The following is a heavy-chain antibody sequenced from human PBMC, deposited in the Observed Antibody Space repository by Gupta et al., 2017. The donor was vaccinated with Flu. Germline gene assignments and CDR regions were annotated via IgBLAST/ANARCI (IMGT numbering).Heavy chain of an antibody. CDR3: ARGARGLAVAASDFDY. Sequence: WVRQAPGKGLEWVSGISGSTGTTYYADSVKGRFTISRDNSKNTLYLQMNSLRAEDTAVYYCARGARGLAVAASDFDYWGQGTLVIVSS. V-gene: IGHV3-23*01. CDR2: ISGSTGTT. D-gene: IGHD6-19*01. J-gene: IGHJ4*02.